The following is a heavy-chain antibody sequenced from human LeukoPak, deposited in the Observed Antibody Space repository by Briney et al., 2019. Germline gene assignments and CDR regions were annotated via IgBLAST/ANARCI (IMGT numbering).Heavy chain of an antibody. J-gene: IGHJ4*02. Sequence: SETLSLTCTVSGGSISSGSYYWSWIRQPAGKGLEWIGRIYTSGSTNYNPSLKSRVTISVDTSKNQFSLKLSSVTAADTAIYYCARGIESYGDYGYWGQGILVTVSS. CDR2: IYTSGST. CDR1: GGSISSGSYY. CDR3: ARGIESYGDYGY. V-gene: IGHV4-61*02. D-gene: IGHD4-17*01.